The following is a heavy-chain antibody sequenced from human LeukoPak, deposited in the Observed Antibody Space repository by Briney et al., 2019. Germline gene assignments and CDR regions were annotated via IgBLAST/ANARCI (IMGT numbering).Heavy chain of an antibody. J-gene: IGHJ4*02. CDR2: ISAYNGNT. Sequence: GASVKVSCKASGYTFTSYGISWVRLAPRQGLEWMGWISAYNGNTNYAQKLQGRVTMTTDISTSTAYMELSSLRSEDTAVYYCARDSLYYDSSGYYMGVVGYYFDYWGQGTLVTVSS. CDR3: ARDSLYYDSSGYYMGVVGYYFDY. D-gene: IGHD3-22*01. CDR1: GYTFTSYG. V-gene: IGHV1-18*01.